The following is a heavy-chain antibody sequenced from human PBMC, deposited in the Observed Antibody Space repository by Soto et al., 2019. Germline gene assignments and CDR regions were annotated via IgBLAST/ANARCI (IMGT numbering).Heavy chain of an antibody. V-gene: IGHV3-74*01. J-gene: IGHJ4*02. CDR2: IVSDGSRT. Sequence: EVQLVESGGGLVQPGGSLRLSCAGSGFTFSRYWMHWVRQVPGKGLVWVSNIVSDGSRTTYADSVKGRFTISRDNAKNTLYLQMDSLRVEDTAVYYCARDANAEPSDYWGQGTLVTVSS. CDR3: ARDANAEPSDY. CDR1: GFTFSRYW.